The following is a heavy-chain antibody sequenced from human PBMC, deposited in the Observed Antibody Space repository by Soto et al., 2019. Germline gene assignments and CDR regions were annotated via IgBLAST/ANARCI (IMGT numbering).Heavy chain of an antibody. CDR1: GFSFSTYA. CDR3: AKDRGPGGTMIVALYDY. CDR2: ISDSGGST. V-gene: IGHV3-23*01. Sequence: EVQLLESGGGLVQPGGSLTLSCAASGFSFSTYAMSWVRQAPGKGLEWVSAISDSGGSTYYADSVKGRFTISRDNSKNTLYLHMNSRRDEDTALYYCAKDRGPGGTMIVALYDYWGQGTLVTVSS. D-gene: IGHD3-22*01. J-gene: IGHJ4*02.